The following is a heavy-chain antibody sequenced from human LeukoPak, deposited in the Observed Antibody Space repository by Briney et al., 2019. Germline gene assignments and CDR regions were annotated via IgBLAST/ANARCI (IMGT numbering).Heavy chain of an antibody. CDR1: GGSISSGGYC. J-gene: IGHJ4*02. Sequence: SETLSLTCAVSGGSISSGGYCWSWIRQPPGKGLEWIGYIYHSGSTYYNPSLKSRVTISVDRSKNQLSLKLSSVTAADTAVYYCARGRLQVLGYWGQGTLVTVSS. CDR3: ARGRLQVLGY. CDR2: IYHSGST. V-gene: IGHV4-30-2*01. D-gene: IGHD4-11*01.